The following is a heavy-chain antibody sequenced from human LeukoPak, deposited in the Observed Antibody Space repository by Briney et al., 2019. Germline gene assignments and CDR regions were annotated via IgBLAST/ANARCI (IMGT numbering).Heavy chain of an antibody. CDR1: RYTFTGYY. Sequence: ASVKVSCKASRYTFTGYYMHWVRQAPGQGLEWMGWINPNSGGTNYAQKFQGRVTMTRDTSIGTAYMELSRLRSDDTAVYYCARESEEMATMGGYWGQGTLVTVSS. CDR3: ARESEEMATMGGY. J-gene: IGHJ4*02. D-gene: IGHD5-24*01. CDR2: INPNSGGT. V-gene: IGHV1-2*02.